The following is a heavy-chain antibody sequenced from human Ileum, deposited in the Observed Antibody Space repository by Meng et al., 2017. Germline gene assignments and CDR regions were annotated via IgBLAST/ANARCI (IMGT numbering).Heavy chain of an antibody. D-gene: IGHD1-26*01. CDR2: IHHSGST. J-gene: IGHJ4*02. V-gene: IGHV4-4*02. CDR1: GGSISTSDW. Sequence: QLQEPGPGLLKPSGTLSLTCAVSGGSISTSDWWSWVRQPPGKGLEWIGEIHHSGSTNYNPSLKSRVTISVDKSKNQFSLKLNSVTAADTAVYYCAREWSGSYRHFDYWGQGTLVTVSS. CDR3: AREWSGSYRHFDY.